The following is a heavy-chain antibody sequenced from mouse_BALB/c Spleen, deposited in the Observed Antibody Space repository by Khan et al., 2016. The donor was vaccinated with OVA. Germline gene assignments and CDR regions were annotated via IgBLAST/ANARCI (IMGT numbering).Heavy chain of an antibody. D-gene: IGHD1-1*01. J-gene: IGHJ4*01. V-gene: IGHV2-3*01. CDR2: IWGDGST. CDR3: AKFTPDYYSMDY. CDR1: GFSLNSYG. Sequence: VELVESGPGLVVPSQSLSITCTVSGFSLNSYGVNWVRQPPGKGLEWLGVIWGDGSTNYHSALISRLIISKDNSKSQVFLKLNSLQTDDTATYCCAKFTPDYYSMDYWGQGTSVTVSS.